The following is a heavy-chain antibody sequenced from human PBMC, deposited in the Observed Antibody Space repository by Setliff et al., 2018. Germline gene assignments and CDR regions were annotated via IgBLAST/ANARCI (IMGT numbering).Heavy chain of an antibody. D-gene: IGHD3-10*01. CDR1: GGSISSGGYY. J-gene: IGHJ3*02. Sequence: PSETLSLTCPVSGGSISSGGYYWSWIRQHPGKGLEWIGYIYYSGSTYYNPSLKSRVTISVDTSKNQFSLKLSSVTAADTAVYYCARDGARGDAFDIWGQGTMVTVSS. CDR3: ARDGARGDAFDI. V-gene: IGHV4-31*03. CDR2: IYYSGST.